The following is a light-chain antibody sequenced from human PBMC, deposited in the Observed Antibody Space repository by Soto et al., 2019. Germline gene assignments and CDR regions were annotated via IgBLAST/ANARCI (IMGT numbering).Light chain of an antibody. J-gene: IGKJ2*01. CDR3: QQDNNWPLYT. Sequence: MTQSPSSFSASTGARATLSCRASQSVSSNLAWYQQKPDQAPRLLIYGASTRASGIPARFSGSGSGTEFTLTISSLQAEDLAVYYCQQDNNWPLYTFGQGTKLEIK. CDR2: GAS. V-gene: IGKV3-15*01. CDR1: QSVSSN.